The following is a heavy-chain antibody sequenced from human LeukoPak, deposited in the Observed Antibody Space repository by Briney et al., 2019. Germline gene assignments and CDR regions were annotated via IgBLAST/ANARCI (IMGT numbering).Heavy chain of an antibody. CDR3: ARDRYTGVYDLFDF. CDR2: AYISGSP. Sequence: PSETLSLTCTVSGGSISSGSYYWSWIRQPAGKGLEWIGRAYISGSPNYNPSLKSRVTISVDTSKNQFSLKLNSVTAADTAVYYCARDRYTGVYDLFDFCGQGTLVTVSS. V-gene: IGHV4-61*02. CDR1: GGSISSGSYY. J-gene: IGHJ4*02. D-gene: IGHD6-13*01.